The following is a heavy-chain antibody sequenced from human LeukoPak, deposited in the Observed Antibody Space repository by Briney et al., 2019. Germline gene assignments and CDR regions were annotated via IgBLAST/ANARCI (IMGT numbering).Heavy chain of an antibody. CDR2: IKQDGSEK. V-gene: IGHV3-7*01. Sequence: GGSLRLSCAASGFTFSSYWMSWVRQAPGKGLEWVANIKQDGSEKYYVDSVKGRFTISRDNAKNSLYLRMNSLRAEDTAVYYCARAGSLRFLEWLRKVDWFDPWGQGTLVTVSS. D-gene: IGHD3-3*01. CDR1: GFTFSSYW. CDR3: ARAGSLRFLEWLRKVDWFDP. J-gene: IGHJ5*02.